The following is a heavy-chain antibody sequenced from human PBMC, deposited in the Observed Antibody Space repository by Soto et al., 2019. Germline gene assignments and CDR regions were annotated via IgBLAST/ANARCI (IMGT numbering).Heavy chain of an antibody. CDR2: FDPEDGET. CDR1: GYTLTELS. CDR3: ATVNDILTCYVY. J-gene: IGHJ4*02. Sequence: ASVKVSCKVSGYTLTELSMHWVRQAPGKGLEWMGGFDPEDGETIYAQKFQGRVTMTEDTSTDTAYMELSSLRSEDTAVYYCATVNDILTCYVYWDQGPLVTVSS. V-gene: IGHV1-24*01. D-gene: IGHD3-9*01.